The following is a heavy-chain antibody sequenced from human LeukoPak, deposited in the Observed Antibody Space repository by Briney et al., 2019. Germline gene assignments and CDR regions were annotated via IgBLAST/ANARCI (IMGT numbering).Heavy chain of an antibody. CDR2: MNPNSGNT. CDR1: GYTFTTYA. V-gene: IGHV1-8*02. CDR3: ARLERRRDYGDYSHFDY. D-gene: IGHD4-17*01. Sequence: ASVKVSCEAPGYTFTTYAMNWVRQAPGQGLEWMGWMNPNSGNTGYAQKFQGRVTMTRNTSISTAYMELSSLRSEDTAVYYCARLERRRDYGDYSHFDYWGQGTLVTVSS. J-gene: IGHJ4*02.